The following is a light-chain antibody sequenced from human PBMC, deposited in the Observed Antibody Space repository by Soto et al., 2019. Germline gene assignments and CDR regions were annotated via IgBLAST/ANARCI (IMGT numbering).Light chain of an antibody. CDR2: GAS. CDR1: QSVSSSY. J-gene: IGKJ1*01. V-gene: IGKV3-20*01. CDR3: QQYGSSLWT. Sequence: EIVMTQSPATLSVSPGERATLSCRASQSVSSSYLAWYQQKPGQAPRLLIYGASSRATGIPDRFSGSGSGTDFTLTISRLEPEDFAVYYCQQYGSSLWTFXQGTKVDIK.